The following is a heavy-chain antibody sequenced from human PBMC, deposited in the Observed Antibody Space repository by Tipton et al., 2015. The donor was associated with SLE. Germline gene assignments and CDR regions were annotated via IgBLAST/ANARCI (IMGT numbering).Heavy chain of an antibody. D-gene: IGHD2-15*01. Sequence: TLSLTCTVSGASISSHYWNWIRQTPGEGLEWIGYIFYGRDTNYNPPLKSRVTISIEASKNQLSLTLKYVTAADTAVYYCARGSVVADDYWGQGTLVTVSS. CDR3: ARGSVVADDY. V-gene: IGHV4-59*11. CDR2: IFYGRDT. CDR1: GASISSHY. J-gene: IGHJ4*02.